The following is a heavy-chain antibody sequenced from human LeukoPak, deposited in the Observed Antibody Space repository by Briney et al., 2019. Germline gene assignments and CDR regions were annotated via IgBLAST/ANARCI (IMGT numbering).Heavy chain of an antibody. D-gene: IGHD5-24*01. CDR1: GFTVSSNY. V-gene: IGHV3-53*01. CDR2: IYSGGST. CDR3: VRGGGTDGFDY. J-gene: IGHJ4*02. Sequence: GGSLRLSCAASGFTVSSNYMSWVRQATEEGLEWVSVIYSGGSTCYADSVKGRFTISRDNSKNTLYLQMNSLRAEDTAVYYCVRGGGTDGFDYWVQGTLVTVSS.